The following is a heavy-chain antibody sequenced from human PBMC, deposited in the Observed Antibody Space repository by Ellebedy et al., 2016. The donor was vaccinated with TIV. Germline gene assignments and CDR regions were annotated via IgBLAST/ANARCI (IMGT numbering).Heavy chain of an antibody. V-gene: IGHV3-7*01. CDR2: IKEDGSQT. J-gene: IGHJ4*02. Sequence: GESLKISCATSGFTFSTYWMAWVRQAPGKGLEWVANIKEDGSQTYYVGSVKGRFTISRDNAKNSLYLQMNSLRDEDTAVYYCAREPWLQFSGFDYWGQGMLVTVAS. CDR1: GFTFSTYW. D-gene: IGHD5-24*01. CDR3: AREPWLQFSGFDY.